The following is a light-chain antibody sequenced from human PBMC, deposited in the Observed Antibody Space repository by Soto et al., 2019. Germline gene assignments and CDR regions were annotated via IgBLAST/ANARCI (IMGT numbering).Light chain of an antibody. CDR3: CSYAGGSVSV. J-gene: IGLJ1*01. CDR2: EIN. Sequence: QSALTQPASVSGSPGQSITISCTGTSSDVGSYYFVSWYQKHPDKAPKLLIFEINKRPSGVSHRLSGSKSGNTASLTISGLQAEDEADYFCCSYAGGSVSVFGAGTKVTVL. CDR1: SSDVGSYYF. V-gene: IGLV2-23*02.